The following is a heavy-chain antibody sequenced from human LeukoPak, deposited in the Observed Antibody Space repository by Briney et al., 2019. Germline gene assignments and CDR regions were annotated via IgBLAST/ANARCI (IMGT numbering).Heavy chain of an antibody. CDR2: ISNSADRT. CDR3: AKGTSTMANRPADY. Sequence: GGSLRLSCAASGFTFSSFGMSWVRQAPGKGLEWVSGISNSADRTFYADHVRGRFTISRDNSKNTLLLQMNSLTVEDSAVYYCAKGTSTMANRPADYWGQGTPVTVSS. J-gene: IGHJ4*02. D-gene: IGHD5/OR15-5a*01. CDR1: GFTFSSFG. V-gene: IGHV3-23*01.